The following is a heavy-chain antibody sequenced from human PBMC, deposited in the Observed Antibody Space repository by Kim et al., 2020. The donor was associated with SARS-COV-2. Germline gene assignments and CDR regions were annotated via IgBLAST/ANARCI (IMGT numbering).Heavy chain of an antibody. D-gene: IGHD6-13*01. CDR2: IKSDGSDT. V-gene: IGHV3-74*01. Sequence: GGSLRLSCEASGFTFSSYWMNWVRQGPGKGLVLVSRIKSDGSDTHYADSVKGRFTISRDNAKNTLHLQLNSLGVEDTAVYYCARGSFQQGFDPWGQGTLVSVSA. J-gene: IGHJ5*02. CDR3: ARGSFQQGFDP. CDR1: GFTFSSYW.